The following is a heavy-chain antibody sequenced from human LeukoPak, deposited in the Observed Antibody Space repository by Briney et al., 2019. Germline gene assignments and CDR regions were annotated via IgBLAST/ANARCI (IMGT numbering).Heavy chain of an antibody. CDR3: VPSNENYYFDY. CDR2: INPNSGGT. D-gene: IGHD1-7*01. CDR1: GYTXTGYY. V-gene: IGHV1-2*02. J-gene: IGHJ4*02. Sequence: ASVKVSCKASGYTXTGYYMHWVRQAPGQGLEWMGWINPNSGGTNYAQKFQGRVTMTRDTSITTAYMELSRLRSDDTAVYYCVPSNENYYFDYWGQGTLVTVSS.